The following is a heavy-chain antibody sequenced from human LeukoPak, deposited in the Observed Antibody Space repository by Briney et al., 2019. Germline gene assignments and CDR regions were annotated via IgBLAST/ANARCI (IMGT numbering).Heavy chain of an antibody. CDR3: ARSFDPTVVDPFDI. J-gene: IGHJ3*02. CDR1: GGSISSYY. D-gene: IGHD4-23*01. CDR2: IYYSGST. Sequence: SETLSLTCTVSGGSISSYYCSWIRQPPGKGLEWIGYIYYSGSTNYNPSLKSRVTISVDTSKKHFSLKLRSVTAADTAVYYCARSFDPTVVDPFDIWGQGTMVTVSS. V-gene: IGHV4-59*08.